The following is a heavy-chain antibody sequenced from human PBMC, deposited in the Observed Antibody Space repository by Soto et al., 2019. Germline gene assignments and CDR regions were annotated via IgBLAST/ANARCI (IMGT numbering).Heavy chain of an antibody. CDR3: ARDLNYGLFDY. CDR1: GFTFSSYS. Sequence: EVQLVESGGGLVQPGGSLRLSCAAFGFTFSSYSMNWVRQAPGKGLEWVSYISSSSSSIYYADSVKGRFTISRDIAKNSLYLQMNSLRAEDTAVYYCARDLNYGLFDYWGQGTLVIVSS. V-gene: IGHV3-48*01. D-gene: IGHD4-17*01. CDR2: ISSSSSSI. J-gene: IGHJ4*02.